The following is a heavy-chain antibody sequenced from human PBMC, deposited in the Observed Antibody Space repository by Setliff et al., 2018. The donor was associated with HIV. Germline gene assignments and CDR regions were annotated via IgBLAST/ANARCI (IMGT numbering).Heavy chain of an antibody. CDR3: ATARDSSLSEYYSDY. Sequence: ASVKVSCKASGFTSITYGITWVRQAPGQGLEWMGWISAYTGATNYAQKVQGRVSLTIDTSTNTAYMELRSLRFDDTAVYYCATARDSSLSEYYSDYWGQGTLVTVSS. CDR2: ISAYTGAT. V-gene: IGHV1-18*01. D-gene: IGHD6-6*01. J-gene: IGHJ4*02. CDR1: GFTSITYG.